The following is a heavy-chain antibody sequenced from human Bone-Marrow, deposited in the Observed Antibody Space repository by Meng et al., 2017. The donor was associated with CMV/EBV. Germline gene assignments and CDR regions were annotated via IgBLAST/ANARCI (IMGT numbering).Heavy chain of an antibody. CDR2: ISSSGSTI. J-gene: IGHJ4*01. Sequence: GGSLRLSCAVYGGSFSGYYMSWIRQAPGKGLEWVSYISSSGSTIYYADSVKGRFTISRDNSKNTVYLQMNSLRAEDTAVFYCARELQTGAVAGGLVYWGHGTLVTVSS. D-gene: IGHD6-19*01. CDR1: GGSFSGYY. CDR3: ARELQTGAVAGGLVY. V-gene: IGHV3-11*04.